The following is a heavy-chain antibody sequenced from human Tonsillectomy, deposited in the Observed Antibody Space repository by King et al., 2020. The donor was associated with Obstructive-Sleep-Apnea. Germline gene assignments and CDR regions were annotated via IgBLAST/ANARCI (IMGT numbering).Heavy chain of an antibody. CDR1: GIPITSSSYK. D-gene: IGHD2-21*02. J-gene: IGHJ5*02. CDR2: IYYSGNT. V-gene: IGHV4-39*07. Sequence: VQLQESGPGPVKPSETLSLTCTVSGIPITSSSYKWAWIRQSPGKGLEWIGTIYYSGNTHYNPSLKSRVTVSLDTSNNQFSLKMSSVTATDTAFYYCARDRSVVVTDHWFDPWGQGTLVTVSS. CDR3: ARDRSVVVTDHWFDP.